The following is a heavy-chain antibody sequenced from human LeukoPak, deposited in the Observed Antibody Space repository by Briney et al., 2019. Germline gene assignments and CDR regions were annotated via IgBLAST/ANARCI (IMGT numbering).Heavy chain of an antibody. CDR1: GFTFSSYW. D-gene: IGHD1-26*01. CDR2: INSDGRST. V-gene: IGHV3-74*01. CDR3: ASSTVRATEDAFDI. Sequence: GGSLRLSWAASGFTFSSYWMDWVRQAPGKGLVWVSRINSDGRSTSYADSVKGRFTFSRYNAKNSLYLQMNSLRAEATAVYYCASSTVRATEDAFDIWGQGTMVTVSS. J-gene: IGHJ3*02.